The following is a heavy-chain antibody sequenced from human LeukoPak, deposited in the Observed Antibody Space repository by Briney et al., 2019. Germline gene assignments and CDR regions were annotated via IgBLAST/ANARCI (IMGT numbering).Heavy chain of an antibody. J-gene: IGHJ4*02. CDR2: ISGSGGNT. CDR1: GFTFSSYG. D-gene: IGHD2-15*01. CDR3: VKAACSGVSCSRGDDE. V-gene: IGHV3-23*01. Sequence: PGRSLRLSCAASGFTFSSYGMHWVRQAPGKGLEWEWVSGISGSGGNTYYADSVKGHFTISRDNSKNTLYLHMNSLRADDTAVYYCVKAACSGVSCSRGDDEWGQGTLVTVSS.